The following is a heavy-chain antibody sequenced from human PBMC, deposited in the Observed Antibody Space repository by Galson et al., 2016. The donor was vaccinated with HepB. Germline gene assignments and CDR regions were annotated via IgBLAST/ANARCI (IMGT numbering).Heavy chain of an antibody. Sequence: SLRLSCAASGFTFSNYWMSWVRQAPGKGLEWVANIKQDGSEKYYVDSVKGRFSISRDNAKKSLYLQMNSLRAEDTAVYYCARVGSGYLYYFDSWGQGTLVTVSS. CDR2: IKQDGSEK. D-gene: IGHD3-22*01. CDR3: ARVGSGYLYYFDS. CDR1: GFTFSNYW. J-gene: IGHJ4*02. V-gene: IGHV3-7*01.